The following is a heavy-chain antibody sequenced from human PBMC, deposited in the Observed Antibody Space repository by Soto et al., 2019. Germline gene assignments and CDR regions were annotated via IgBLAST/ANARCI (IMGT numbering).Heavy chain of an antibody. J-gene: IGHJ4*02. Sequence: QVQLVESGGGVVQPGRSLRLSCAASGFTFSSYGMHWVRQAPGKGLEWVAVISYDGSNKYYADSVKGRFTISRDNSKNTLYLQMNSLRAEDTAVYYCAQDRYSSGWQPGDYWGQGTLVTVSS. V-gene: IGHV3-30*18. CDR2: ISYDGSNK. CDR3: AQDRYSSGWQPGDY. D-gene: IGHD6-19*01. CDR1: GFTFSSYG.